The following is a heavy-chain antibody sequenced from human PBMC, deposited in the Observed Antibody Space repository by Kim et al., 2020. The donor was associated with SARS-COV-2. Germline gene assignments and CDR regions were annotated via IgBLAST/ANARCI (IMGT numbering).Heavy chain of an antibody. J-gene: IGHJ5*02. Sequence: STIYYADAVRCRFTISGDNAKNSLYLHMNSRRAEDTAVYYCACLAARLDPWGPGTLVTVSS. D-gene: IGHD6-6*01. CDR3: ACLAARLDP. CDR2: STI. V-gene: IGHV3-11*04.